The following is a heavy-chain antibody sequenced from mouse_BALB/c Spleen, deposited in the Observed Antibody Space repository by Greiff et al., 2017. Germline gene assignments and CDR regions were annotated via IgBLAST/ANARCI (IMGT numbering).Heavy chain of an antibody. CDR2: INPSTGYT. V-gene: IGHV1-7*01. Sequence: QVQLKQSGAELAKPGASVKMSCKASGYTFTSYWMHWVKQRPGQGLEWIGYINPSTGYTEYNQKFKDKATLTADKSSSTAYMQLSSLTSEDSAVYYCAREFITTVVEGYWGQGTTLTVSS. CDR3: AREFITTVVEGY. D-gene: IGHD1-1*01. J-gene: IGHJ2*01. CDR1: GYTFTSYW.